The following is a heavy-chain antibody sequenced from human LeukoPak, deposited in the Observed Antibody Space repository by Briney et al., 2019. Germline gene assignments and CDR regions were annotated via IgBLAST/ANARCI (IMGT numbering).Heavy chain of an antibody. V-gene: IGHV3-23*01. J-gene: IGHJ6*03. CDR3: AKGLLVGLYYYYYMDV. D-gene: IGHD2-8*02. CDR2: ISGSGGST. Sequence: GGSLRLSCTASGFSVSNTFINWVRQAPGKGLEWVSAISGSGGSTYYADSVKGRFTISSDNSKNTLYLQMNSLRAEDTAVYYCAKGLLVGLYYYYYMDVWGKGTTVTVSS. CDR1: GFSVSNTF.